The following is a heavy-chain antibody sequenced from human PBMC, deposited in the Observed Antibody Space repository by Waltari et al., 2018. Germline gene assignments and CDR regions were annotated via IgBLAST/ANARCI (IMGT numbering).Heavy chain of an antibody. J-gene: IGHJ4*02. V-gene: IGHV3-30*04. Sequence: QVQLVESGGGVVQPGRSLRLSCAASGFTFSSYAMHWVRQAPGKGLEWVAVISYDGSNKYYDDSVKGLFTISRDNSKNTLYLQMNSLRAEDTAVYYCARDAGRYCSGGSCYYLSNWGQGTLVTVSS. D-gene: IGHD2-15*01. CDR3: ARDAGRYCSGGSCYYLSN. CDR2: ISYDGSNK. CDR1: GFTFSSYA.